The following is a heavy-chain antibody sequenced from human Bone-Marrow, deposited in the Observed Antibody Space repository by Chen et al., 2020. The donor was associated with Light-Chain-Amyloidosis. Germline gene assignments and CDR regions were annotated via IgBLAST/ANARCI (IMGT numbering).Heavy chain of an antibody. CDR2: ISWNSGSI. CDR1: GFTFDDYA. J-gene: IGHJ4*02. Sequence: EVQLVESGGGLVQPGRSLRLSCAASGFTFDDYAMPLVRHAPGKGLEWVSGISWNSGSIGYADSVKGRFTISRDNAKNSLYLQMNSLRAEDTALYYCAKDMVFAGPSSGWYPPRGVFDYWGQGTLVTVSS. CDR3: AKDMVFAGPSSGWYPPRGVFDY. V-gene: IGHV3-9*01. D-gene: IGHD6-19*01.